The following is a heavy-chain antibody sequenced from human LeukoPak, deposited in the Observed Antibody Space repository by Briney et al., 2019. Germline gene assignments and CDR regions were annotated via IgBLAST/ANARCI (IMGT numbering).Heavy chain of an antibody. CDR2: ISYSGST. D-gene: IGHD6-13*01. CDR1: VGSISSSIYY. CDR3: ARHPAAVATGAYSGMDV. J-gene: IGHJ6*02. V-gene: IGHV4-39*01. Sequence: SETLSLTCTVSVGSISSSIYYWGWIRQPPGNGLEWIATISYSGSTSYNPSPKNRVSVSVYTSKNQFSLNLYSVTAADTAVYYCARHPAAVATGAYSGMDVWGQGTTVTVSS.